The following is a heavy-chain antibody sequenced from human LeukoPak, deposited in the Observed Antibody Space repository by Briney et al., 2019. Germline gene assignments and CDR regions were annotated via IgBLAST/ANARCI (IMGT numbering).Heavy chain of an antibody. CDR1: GFTFSSYE. V-gene: IGHV3-48*03. J-gene: IGHJ6*04. CDR2: ISSSGSTI. Sequence: GGSLRLSCAASGFTFSSYEMNWDRQAPGKGLEWVSYISSSGSTIYYADSVKGRFTISRDNAKNSLYLQMNSLRAEDTAVYYCAELGITMIGGVWGKGTTVTVSS. D-gene: IGHD3-10*02. CDR3: AELGITMIGGV.